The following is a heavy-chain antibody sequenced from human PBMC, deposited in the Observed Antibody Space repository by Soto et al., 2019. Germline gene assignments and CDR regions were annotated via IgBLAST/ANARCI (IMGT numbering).Heavy chain of an antibody. J-gene: IGHJ5*02. CDR1: GDSVRSPYY. D-gene: IGHD6-13*01. CDR2: VFHTGTT. Sequence: QVQLQESGPGLVKPSGTLSLTCAVSGDSVRSPYYWCWVRQSPGKGLEWIGEVFHTGTTSYNPSLRIRVTISMDKSINQFSLDLTSVTAADTAVYYCARSEGWYAIHAWGPGTLVIVSS. CDR3: ARSEGWYAIHA. V-gene: IGHV4-4*02.